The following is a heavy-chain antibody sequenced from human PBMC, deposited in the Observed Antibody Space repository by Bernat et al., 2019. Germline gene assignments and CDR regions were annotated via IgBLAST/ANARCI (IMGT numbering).Heavy chain of an antibody. CDR1: GFTFSSYS. CDR3: ASSTISGYSSGWAFDL. Sequence: EVQLVESGGGLVKPGGSLRLSCAASGFTFSSYSMNWVRQAPGKGLEWVSYISSSSSYIYYADSVKGRFTISRDNAKNSLYLQMNSLRAEDTAVYYCASSTISGYSSGWAFDLWGRGTLVTVSS. J-gene: IGHJ2*01. CDR2: ISSSSSYI. V-gene: IGHV3-21*05. D-gene: IGHD6-19*01.